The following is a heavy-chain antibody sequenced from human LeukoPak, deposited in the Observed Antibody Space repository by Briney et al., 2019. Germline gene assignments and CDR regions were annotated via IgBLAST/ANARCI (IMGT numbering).Heavy chain of an antibody. CDR3: ARETVRGTCWFDP. D-gene: IGHD3-10*01. CDR1: GYTFTSYY. CDR2: INPSGGST. Sequence: ASVKVSCKASGYTFTSYYMHWVRQAPGQGLEWMGIINPSGGSTSYAQKFQGRVTMTRDTSTSTVYMELSSLRSEDTAVSYCARETVRGTCWFDPWGQGTLVTVSS. J-gene: IGHJ5*02. V-gene: IGHV1-46*01.